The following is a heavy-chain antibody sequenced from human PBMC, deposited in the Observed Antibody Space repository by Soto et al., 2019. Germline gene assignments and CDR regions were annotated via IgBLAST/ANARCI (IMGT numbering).Heavy chain of an antibody. J-gene: IGHJ4*02. D-gene: IGHD2-15*01. Sequence: PGGSLRLSCAASGFTVSNSYMSWVRQAPGKGLEWVAVISYDGSNKYYADSVKGRFTISRDNSKNTLYLQMNSLRAEDTAVYYCASPLGYCSGGSCYSPHDYWGQGTLVTVSS. CDR3: ASPLGYCSGGSCYSPHDY. CDR1: GFTVSNSY. V-gene: IGHV3-30-3*01. CDR2: ISYDGSNK.